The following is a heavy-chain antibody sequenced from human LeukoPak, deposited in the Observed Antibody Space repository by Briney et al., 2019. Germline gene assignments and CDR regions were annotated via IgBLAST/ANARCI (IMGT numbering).Heavy chain of an antibody. CDR3: ARVRSGLYYDYVWGSYRSGWFDP. CDR1: GFTFSSYS. CDR2: ISSSSSYI. D-gene: IGHD3-16*02. V-gene: IGHV3-21*04. Sequence: GGSLRLSCAASGFTFSSYSMNWVRQAPGKGLEWVSSISSSSSYIYYADSVKGRFTISRDNAKNSLYLQMNSLRAEDTALYLCARVRSGLYYDYVWGSYRSGWFDPWGQGTLVTVSS. J-gene: IGHJ5*02.